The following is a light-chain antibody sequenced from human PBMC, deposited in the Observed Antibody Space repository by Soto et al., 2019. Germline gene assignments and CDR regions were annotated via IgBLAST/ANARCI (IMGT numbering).Light chain of an antibody. V-gene: IGKV3-20*01. CDR2: GVF. Sequence: ETVLTQSPGTVSLSPGERAALYCKTSQSVKNNYLAWYQQRPGQAPRLLIYGVFNRAAGVPDRFSGSGSGTDFTLTISGLEPEDSAVYYCQHYDGSPRTFGQGTKLEIK. CDR3: QHYDGSPRT. CDR1: QSVKNNY. J-gene: IGKJ2*01.